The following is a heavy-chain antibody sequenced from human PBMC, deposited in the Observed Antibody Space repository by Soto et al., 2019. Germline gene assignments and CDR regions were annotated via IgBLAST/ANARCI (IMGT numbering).Heavy chain of an antibody. CDR1: GGSISSGGYY. CDR2: IYYSGST. J-gene: IGHJ4*02. Sequence: QVQLQESGPGLVKPSQTLSLTCTVSGGSISSGGYYWSWIRQHPGKGLEWIGYIYYSGSTYYNPSLKSRVTISVDTSKNQFSLKLSSVTAADTAVYYCARAGDASSGYFPSDYWGQGTLVTVSS. D-gene: IGHD3-22*01. CDR3: ARAGDASSGYFPSDY. V-gene: IGHV4-31*03.